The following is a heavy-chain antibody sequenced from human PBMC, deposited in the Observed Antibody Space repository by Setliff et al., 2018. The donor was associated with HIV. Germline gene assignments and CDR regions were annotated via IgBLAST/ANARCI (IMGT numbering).Heavy chain of an antibody. D-gene: IGHD1-1*01. CDR1: GYSISSGYY. J-gene: IGHJ4*02. Sequence: PSETLSLTCGVSGYSISSGYYWGWIRQPPGKGLEWIGSIYHNGITYYNPSLKSRLTITKDTSKNQVVLTMTNMDPVDTATYYCAHRRSGNLFDYWGQGTLVTVSS. CDR2: IYHNGIT. V-gene: IGHV4-38-2*01. CDR3: AHRRSGNLFDY.